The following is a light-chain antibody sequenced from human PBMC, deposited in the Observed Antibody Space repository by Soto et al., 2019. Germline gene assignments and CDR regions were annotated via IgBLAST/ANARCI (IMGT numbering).Light chain of an antibody. CDR1: QSISSW. V-gene: IGKV1-39*01. J-gene: IGKJ2*01. CDR2: AAS. CDR3: QQSYTSPH. Sequence: DIQMTQSPSTLSASVGDRVTITCRASQSISSWLAWYQQKPGKAPKLLIHAASTLQSGVPSRFSGSESESGTDFTLTISSLQPEDFATYYCQQSYTSPHFGQGTKVDIK.